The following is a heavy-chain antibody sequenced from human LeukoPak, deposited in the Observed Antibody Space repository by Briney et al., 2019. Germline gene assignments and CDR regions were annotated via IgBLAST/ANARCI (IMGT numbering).Heavy chain of an antibody. Sequence: ASVKVSCKTSGYTFTGYYMHWVRQAPGQGLEWMGWINPNSGGTNYAQKFQGRVTMTRDTSISTAYMELSRLRSDDTAVYYCARPIRRIAAAGTGLYYWGQGTLVTVSS. CDR3: ARPIRRIAAAGTGLYY. V-gene: IGHV1-2*02. J-gene: IGHJ4*02. D-gene: IGHD6-13*01. CDR2: INPNSGGT. CDR1: GYTFTGYY.